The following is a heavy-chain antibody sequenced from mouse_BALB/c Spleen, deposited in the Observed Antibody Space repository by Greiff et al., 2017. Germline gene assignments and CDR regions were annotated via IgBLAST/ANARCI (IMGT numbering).Heavy chain of an antibody. D-gene: IGHD1-1*01. V-gene: IGHV1-84*02. CDR3: AREITTAMDY. CDR1: GYTFTDYY. Sequence: VHLVESGPELVKPGASVKISCKASGYTFTDYYINWVKQKPGQGLEWIGWIYPGSGNTKYNEKFKGKATLTVDTSSSTAYMQLSSLTSEDTAVYFCAREITTAMDYWGQGTSVTVSS. CDR2: IYPGSGNT. J-gene: IGHJ4*01.